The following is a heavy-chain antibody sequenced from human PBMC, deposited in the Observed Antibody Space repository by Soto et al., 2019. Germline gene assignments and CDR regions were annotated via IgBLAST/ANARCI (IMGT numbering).Heavy chain of an antibody. D-gene: IGHD3-16*01. CDR2: INHSGNT. J-gene: IGHJ4*02. V-gene: IGHV4-34*01. Sequence: QVQLQQWGAGLLKPSETLSLTCAVYGGSFSGYYWTWIRQPPGKGLEWIGEINHSGNTNYNPSLKSRVTISVDTSKNQFSLKLSSVTAADTAVYYCARGVYDYVCGITQTDYWGQGTLVTVSS. CDR3: ARGVYDYVCGITQTDY. CDR1: GGSFSGYY.